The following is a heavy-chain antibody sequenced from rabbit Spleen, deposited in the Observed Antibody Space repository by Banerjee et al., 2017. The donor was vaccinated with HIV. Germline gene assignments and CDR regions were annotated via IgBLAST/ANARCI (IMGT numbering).Heavy chain of an antibody. CDR3: ARDAGSYDYIDVYFNL. CDR2: IGVGSNSA. V-gene: IGHV1S45*01. J-gene: IGHJ4*01. CDR1: GFFFGSAYD. D-gene: IGHD8-1*01. Sequence: QEQLVESGGDLVKPEGSLTLTCTAFGFFFGSAYDICWVPQAPGKGLEWIACIGVGSNSAYYASWAKGRFTISKSSSTTVTLQMTSLTGADTATYFCARDAGSYDYIDVYFNLWGPGTLVTVS.